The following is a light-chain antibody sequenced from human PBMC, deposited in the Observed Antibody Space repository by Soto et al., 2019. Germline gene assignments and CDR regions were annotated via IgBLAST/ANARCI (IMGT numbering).Light chain of an antibody. CDR3: QQYNNWPRT. J-gene: IGKJ1*01. CDR2: DAS. Sequence: EIVMTQSPATLSMSPGERATLSCRASQSVSSNLAWYQQRPGQAPRLLIYDASTRATDIPARVSGSGSGTEFTLTISSLQSEDFAVYYCQQYNNWPRTFGQGTKVDI. CDR1: QSVSSN. V-gene: IGKV3-15*01.